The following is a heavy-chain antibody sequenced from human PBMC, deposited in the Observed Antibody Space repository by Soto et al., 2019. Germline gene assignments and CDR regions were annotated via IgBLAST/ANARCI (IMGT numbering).Heavy chain of an antibody. Sequence: QVQLLESGPGLVKPSQTLSLTCSVSGDSISNLDYFLAWIRQPPGQALESIGYIYKSATTYYNPSFESRVAISVDTSKSQFSPNVTSVTAADTAVYFCARGRYCLTGRCFPNWFDSWGQGALVTVAS. V-gene: IGHV4-30-4*01. J-gene: IGHJ5*01. CDR3: ARGRYCLTGRCFPNWFDS. D-gene: IGHD7-27*01. CDR1: GDSISNLDYF. CDR2: IYKSATT.